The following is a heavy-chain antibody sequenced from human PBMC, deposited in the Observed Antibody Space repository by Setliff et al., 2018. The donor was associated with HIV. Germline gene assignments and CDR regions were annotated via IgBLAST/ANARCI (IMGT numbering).Heavy chain of an antibody. CDR2: MYYSGTT. CDR3: ARGFDP. Sequence: SETLSLTCTVSGGSINTRNNYWGWIRQPPGLGLEWIGSMYYSGTTYHSPTLKSRVSMSMDTSRNQFSLKLRSVTAADTAVYYCARGFDPWGQGTLVTVSS. J-gene: IGHJ5*02. V-gene: IGHV4-39*07. CDR1: GGSINTRNNY.